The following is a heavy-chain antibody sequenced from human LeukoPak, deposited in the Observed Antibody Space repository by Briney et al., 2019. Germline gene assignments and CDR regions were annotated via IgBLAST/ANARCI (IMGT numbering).Heavy chain of an antibody. CDR2: ISYDGSNK. CDR3: ARDLRSYYGSGSYYYNWFDP. D-gene: IGHD3-10*01. CDR1: GFTFSGHT. V-gene: IGHV3-30*03. J-gene: IGHJ5*02. Sequence: GGSLRLSCAASGFTFSGHTMNWVRQAPGKGLEWVAVISYDGSNKNYVDSVKGRFTISRDNSKNTLYLQMNSLRAEDTAVYYCARDLRSYYGSGSYYYNWFDPWGQGTLVTVSS.